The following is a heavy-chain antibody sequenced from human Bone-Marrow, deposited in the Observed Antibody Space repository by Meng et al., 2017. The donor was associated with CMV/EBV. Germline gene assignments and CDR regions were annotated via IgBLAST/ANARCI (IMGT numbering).Heavy chain of an antibody. CDR3: ARTIFGVVITSVYYYYGMDV. V-gene: IGHV4-34*01. CDR2: INHSGST. CDR1: GGSFSGYY. D-gene: IGHD3-3*01. Sequence: GSLRLSCAVYGGSFSGYYWSWIRQPPGKGLEWIGEINHSGSTNYNPSLKSRVTISVDTSKNQFSLKLSSVTAADAAVYYCARTIFGVVITSVYYYYGMDVWVQGTTVTVSS. J-gene: IGHJ6*02.